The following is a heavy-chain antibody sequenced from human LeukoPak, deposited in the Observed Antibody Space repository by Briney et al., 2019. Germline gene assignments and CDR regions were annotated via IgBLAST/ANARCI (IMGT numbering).Heavy chain of an antibody. J-gene: IGHJ5*02. Sequence: PSETLSLTCTVSGGSISSGDYYWSWIRQPPGKGREWIGYIYYSGSTYYNPSLKSRVTISVDTSKNQFSLKLSSVTAADTAVYYCARDKRTPYYDFWSGYYRESWFDPWGQGTLVTVSS. V-gene: IGHV4-30-4*01. CDR1: GGSISSGDYY. CDR2: IYYSGST. CDR3: ARDKRTPYYDFWSGYYRESWFDP. D-gene: IGHD3-3*01.